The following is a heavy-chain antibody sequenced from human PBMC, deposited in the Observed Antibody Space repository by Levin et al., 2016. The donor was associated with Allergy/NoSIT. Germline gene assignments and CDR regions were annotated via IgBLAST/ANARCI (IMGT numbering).Heavy chain of an antibody. V-gene: IGHV1-46*01. Sequence: WVRQAPGQGLEWMGIINPSGGSTSYAQKFQGRVTMTRDTSTSTVYMELSSLRSEDTAVYYCARSLKDTVAARIQSNWFDPWGQGTLVTVSS. CDR2: INPSGGST. J-gene: IGHJ5*02. D-gene: IGHD2-15*01. CDR3: ARSLKDTVAARIQSNWFDP.